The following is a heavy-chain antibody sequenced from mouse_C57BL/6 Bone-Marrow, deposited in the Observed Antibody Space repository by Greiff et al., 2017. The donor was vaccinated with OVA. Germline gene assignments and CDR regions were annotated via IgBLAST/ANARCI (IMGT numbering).Heavy chain of an antibody. CDR2: FHPYNDDT. J-gene: IGHJ1*03. V-gene: IGHV1-47*01. D-gene: IGHD1-1*01. CDR3: ARGDYYGSSPWYFDV. CDR1: GYTFTTYP. Sequence: QVQLQQSGAELVKPGASVKMSCKASGYTFTTYPIEWMKQNHGKSLEWIGNFHPYNDDTKYNEKFKGKATLTVEKSSSTVYLELSRLTPDDSAVYYCARGDYYGSSPWYFDVWGTGTTVTVSS.